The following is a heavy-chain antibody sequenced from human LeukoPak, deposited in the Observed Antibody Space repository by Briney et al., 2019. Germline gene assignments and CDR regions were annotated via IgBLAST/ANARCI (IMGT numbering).Heavy chain of an antibody. CDR2: IYYSGST. D-gene: IGHD6-19*01. Sequence: GSLRLSCAASGFTFSSYAMSWVRQAPGKGLEWIGSIYYSGSTYYNPSLKSRVTISVDTSKNQFSLKLSSVTAADTAVYYCAGASFSSGWSYYYYYYGMDVWGQGTTVTVSS. CDR1: GFTFSSYA. V-gene: IGHV4-59*05. CDR3: AGASFSSGWSYYYYYYGMDV. J-gene: IGHJ6*02.